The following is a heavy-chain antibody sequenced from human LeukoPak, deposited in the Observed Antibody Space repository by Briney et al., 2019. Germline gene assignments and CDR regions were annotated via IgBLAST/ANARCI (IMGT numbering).Heavy chain of an antibody. Sequence: SETLSLTCAVYGGSFSGYYWSWIRQPPGKGLEWIGEINPSGSTHYNPSLKSRVTISADTSRNQFSLGLSSVTAADTAVYYCARRPYYHEGFDYWGQGTLVTVSS. J-gene: IGHJ4*01. CDR2: INPSGST. CDR3: ARRPYYHEGFDY. CDR1: GGSFSGYY. D-gene: IGHD3-22*01. V-gene: IGHV4-34*01.